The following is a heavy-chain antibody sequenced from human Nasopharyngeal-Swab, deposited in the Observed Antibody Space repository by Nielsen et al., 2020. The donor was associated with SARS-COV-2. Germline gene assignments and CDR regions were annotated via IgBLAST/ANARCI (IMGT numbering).Heavy chain of an antibody. CDR3: ARQYQNYFGSGAYHGAFDI. CDR1: GYSFSNFW. CDR2: VDPSDSYT. V-gene: IGHV5-10-1*01. Sequence: GESLKISCEGSGYSFSNFWISWVCQVPGKGLEWMGKVDPSDSYTDYSPSLRGHVTISVDRSISTAYLQWSSLKASDTAMYYCARQYQNYFGSGAYHGAFDIWGQGTMVTVSS. J-gene: IGHJ3*02. D-gene: IGHD3-10*01.